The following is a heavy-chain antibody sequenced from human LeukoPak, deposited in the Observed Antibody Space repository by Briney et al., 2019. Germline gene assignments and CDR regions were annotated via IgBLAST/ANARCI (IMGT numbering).Heavy chain of an antibody. CDR1: GYTFTGYH. J-gene: IGHJ4*02. D-gene: IGHD2-2*01. CDR3: ARGYCSSTSCPNFAY. V-gene: IGHV1-2*02. Sequence: GASVKVSCKASGYTFTGYHMHWVRQAPGEGLEWMGWINPNSGGTNYAQKFQGRVTITRDTSISTAYMELSRLRSDHTAVYFTARGYCSSTSCPNFAYWGQGTLVTVSS. CDR2: INPNSGGT.